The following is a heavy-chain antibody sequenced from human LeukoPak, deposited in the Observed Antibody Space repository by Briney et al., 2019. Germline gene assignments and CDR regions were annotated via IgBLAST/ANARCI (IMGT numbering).Heavy chain of an antibody. D-gene: IGHD3-3*01. CDR2: INHSGST. CDR3: ASTTFGVVMGYYYYYMDV. Sequence: PSETLSLTCAVYGGSFSGYYWSWIRQPPGKGLEWIGEINHSGSTNYNPSLKSRVIISVDTSKNQFSLKLSSVTAADTAVYYCASTTFGVVMGYYYYYMDVWGKGTTVTVSS. J-gene: IGHJ6*03. CDR1: GGSFSGYY. V-gene: IGHV4-34*01.